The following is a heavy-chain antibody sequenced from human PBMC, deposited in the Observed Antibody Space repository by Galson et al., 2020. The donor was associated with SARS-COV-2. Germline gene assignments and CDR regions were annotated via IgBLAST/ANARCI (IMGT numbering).Heavy chain of an antibody. CDR1: GFNFADSG. D-gene: IGHD3-10*01. Sequence: GGSLRLSCTASGFNFADSGMTWVREAPGKGLEWVSRISDSGATKYYADSVKGRVTISRDNSKNVVYLQMNSLRDEDTAVYYCAKSVHFRAQWFGEMLHYFDSWGQGTSVTVSS. V-gene: IGHV3-23*01. CDR3: AKSVHFRAQWFGEMLHYFDS. CDR2: ISDSGATK. J-gene: IGHJ4*02.